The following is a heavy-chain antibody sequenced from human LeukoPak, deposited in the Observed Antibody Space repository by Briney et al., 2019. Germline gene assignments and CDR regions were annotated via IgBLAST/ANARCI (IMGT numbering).Heavy chain of an antibody. J-gene: IGHJ4*02. CDR2: IYPGDSDT. CDR3: ARQQVGSIAARSYFDY. Sequence: GESLKISCKGSGYSFTSYWIGWVRQMPGKGLEWMGIIYPGDSDTRYSPSFQDQVTISADKSISTAYLQWSSLKASDTAMYYCARQQVGSIAARSYFDYWGQGTLVTVSS. V-gene: IGHV5-51*01. D-gene: IGHD6-6*01. CDR1: GYSFTSYW.